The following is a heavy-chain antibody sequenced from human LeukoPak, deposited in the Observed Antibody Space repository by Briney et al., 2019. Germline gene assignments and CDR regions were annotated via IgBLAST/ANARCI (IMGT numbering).Heavy chain of an antibody. Sequence: ASVKVSCKASGYTFTSYGISWVRQAPGQGLEWMGWISAYNGNTNYAQKLQGRVTMTTDTSTSTAYMELRSLRSDDTAVYYCARGRDGYNYGGYFDYWGQGTLVTVSS. CDR2: ISAYNGNT. J-gene: IGHJ4*02. CDR3: ARGRDGYNYGGYFDY. V-gene: IGHV1-18*01. CDR1: GYTFTSYG. D-gene: IGHD5-24*01.